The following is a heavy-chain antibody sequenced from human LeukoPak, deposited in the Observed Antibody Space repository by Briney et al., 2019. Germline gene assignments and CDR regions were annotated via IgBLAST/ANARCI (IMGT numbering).Heavy chain of an antibody. Sequence: PSETLSLTCTVSGGSISSGGYYWSWIRQHPGKGLEWIGYIYYSGSTNYNPSLKSRVTISVDTSKNQFSLKLSSVTAADTAVYYCARAADGSGSYGYWGQGTLVTVSS. CDR1: GGSISSGGYY. CDR3: ARAADGSGSYGY. CDR2: IYYSGST. V-gene: IGHV4-61*08. J-gene: IGHJ4*02. D-gene: IGHD3-10*01.